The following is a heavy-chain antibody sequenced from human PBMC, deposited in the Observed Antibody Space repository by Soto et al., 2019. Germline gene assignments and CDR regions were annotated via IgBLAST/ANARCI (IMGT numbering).Heavy chain of an antibody. CDR2: VYYSGTT. CDR1: GGSVSDKTYY. V-gene: IGHV4-61*01. D-gene: IGHD1-1*01. J-gene: IGHJ4*02. Sequence: SETLSLTCSVSGGSVSDKTYYWSWIRQPPGKRLEWIGYVYYSGTTNYNPSLKSRVTISVDLSKNQFSLRLSSVTTADTALYYCARYIRGSTVYYFDFWGPGVLVTVSS. CDR3: ARYIRGSTVYYFDF.